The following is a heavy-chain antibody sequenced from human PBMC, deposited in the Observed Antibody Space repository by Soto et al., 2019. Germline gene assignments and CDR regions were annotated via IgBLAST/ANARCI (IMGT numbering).Heavy chain of an antibody. CDR2: INHSGST. CDR3: ARGPMMVQLRRKGYFDY. V-gene: IGHV4-34*01. Sequence: SETLSLTCAVYGGSFSGYYWSWIRQPPGKGLEWIGEINHSGSTNYNPSLKSRVTISVDTSKNQFSLKLSSVTATDTAVYYCARGPMMVQLRRKGYFDYWGQGTLVTVSS. D-gene: IGHD2-2*01. CDR1: GGSFSGYY. J-gene: IGHJ4*02.